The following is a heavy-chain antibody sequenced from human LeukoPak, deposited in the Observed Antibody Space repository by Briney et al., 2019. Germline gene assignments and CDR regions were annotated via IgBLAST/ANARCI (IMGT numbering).Heavy chain of an antibody. V-gene: IGHV3-48*04. D-gene: IGHD5-18*01. CDR1: GFTFSSYS. CDR2: ISSSSSTI. CDR3: ARELDTAMASTFDY. Sequence: GGSLRLSCAASGFTFSSYSMNWVRQAPGKGLEWVSYISSSSSTIYYADSVKGRFTISRDNAKNSLYLQMNSLRAEDTAVYYCARELDTAMASTFDYWGQGTLVTVSS. J-gene: IGHJ4*02.